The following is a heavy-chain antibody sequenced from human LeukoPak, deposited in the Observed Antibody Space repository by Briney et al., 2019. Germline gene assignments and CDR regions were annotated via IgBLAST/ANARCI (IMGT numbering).Heavy chain of an antibody. CDR3: AGLDSSSWYRGVFDY. D-gene: IGHD6-13*01. J-gene: IGHJ4*02. Sequence: SVKVSCKASGGTFSSYAISWVRQAPGQGLEWMGRIIPILGIANYAQKFQGRVTITADKSTSTAYMELSSLRSEDTAVYYCAGLDSSSWYRGVFDYWGQGTLVTVSS. CDR2: IIPILGIA. CDR1: GGTFSSYA. V-gene: IGHV1-69*04.